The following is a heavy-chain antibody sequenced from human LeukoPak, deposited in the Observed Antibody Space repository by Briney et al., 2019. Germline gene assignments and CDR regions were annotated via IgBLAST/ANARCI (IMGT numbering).Heavy chain of an antibody. CDR3: ARVRLGYSSGCADY. CDR2: FDPEDGET. J-gene: IGHJ4*02. CDR1: GYTLTELS. Sequence: ASVKVSCKVSGYTLTELSMHWVRQAPGKGLEWMGGFDPEDGETVYAQRFQGRVTMTEDTSTDTAYMELSSLRSEDTAVYYCARVRLGYSSGCADYWGQGTLVTVSS. D-gene: IGHD6-19*01. V-gene: IGHV1-24*01.